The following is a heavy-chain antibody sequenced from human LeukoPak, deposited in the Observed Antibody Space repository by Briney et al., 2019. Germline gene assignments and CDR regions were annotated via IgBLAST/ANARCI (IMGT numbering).Heavy chain of an antibody. CDR2: IYSGGST. CDR1: GFTVSSNY. CDR3: ARTRNWGSRTYYFDY. Sequence: GGSLRLSCAASGFTVSSNYMSWVRQAPGKGLEWVSVIYSGGSTYYADSVKGRFTISRDNSKNTLYLQMNSLRAEDTAVYYCARTRNWGSRTYYFDYWGQGTLVTVSS. V-gene: IGHV3-66*01. J-gene: IGHJ4*02. D-gene: IGHD7-27*01.